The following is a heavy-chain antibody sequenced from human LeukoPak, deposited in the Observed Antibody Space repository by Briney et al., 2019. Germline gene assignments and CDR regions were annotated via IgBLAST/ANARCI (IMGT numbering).Heavy chain of an antibody. D-gene: IGHD6-19*01. CDR1: GGSFSGYY. CDR2: INHSGST. Sequence: SETLSLTYAVYGGSFSGYYWSWIRQPPGKGLEWIGEINHSGSTNYNPSLKSRVTISVDTSKNQFSLKLSSVTAADTAVYYCARGPEQWPGYWGQGTLVTVSS. V-gene: IGHV4-34*01. CDR3: ARGPEQWPGY. J-gene: IGHJ4*02.